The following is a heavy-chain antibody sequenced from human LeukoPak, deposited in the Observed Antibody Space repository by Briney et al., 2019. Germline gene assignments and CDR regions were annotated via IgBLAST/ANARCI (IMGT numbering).Heavy chain of an antibody. CDR1: GFTISDYW. J-gene: IGHJ4*02. CDR2: MKYDGSER. CDR3: ARDIAAAGLFFDY. Sequence: PGGSLRLSCAASGFTISDYWMSWVRQAPGRGLEWVANMKYDGSERYYVDSVKGRFTISRDTATNSVYLYMNSLRADDTAVYYCARDIAAAGLFFDYWGQGTLVTVSS. D-gene: IGHD6-13*01. V-gene: IGHV3-7*01.